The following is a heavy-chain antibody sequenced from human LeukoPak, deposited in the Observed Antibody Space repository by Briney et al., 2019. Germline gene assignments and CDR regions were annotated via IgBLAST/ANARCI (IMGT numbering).Heavy chain of an antibody. CDR3: VKDRPCDTCMPMDA. V-gene: IGHV3-23*01. CDR2: LGRTGEYK. J-gene: IGHJ6*02. Sequence: GGSLRLSCAASGFRFDDYGMSWVRHVPGKGLEWVSGLGRTGEYKYYADSVKGRFTISRDNSKGTVSLQMNSLRAEDSAIYYCVKDRPCDTCMPMDAWGQGTTVTVSS. CDR1: GFRFDDYG. D-gene: IGHD2-8*01.